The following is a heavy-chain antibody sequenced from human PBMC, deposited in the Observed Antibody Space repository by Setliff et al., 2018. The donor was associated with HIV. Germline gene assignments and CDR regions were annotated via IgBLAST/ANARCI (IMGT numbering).Heavy chain of an antibody. V-gene: IGHV3-48*03. Sequence: TGGSLRLSCVASGFTLSHHEMSWVRQAPGKGLEWVAYISNSARTIYYADSVKGRFTISRDNGKDSLYLQMNSLRADDTALYYCAREGQATDSFDIWGQGTMVTVSS. J-gene: IGHJ3*02. CDR3: AREGQATDSFDI. CDR1: GFTLSHHE. CDR2: ISNSARTI. D-gene: IGHD5-12*01.